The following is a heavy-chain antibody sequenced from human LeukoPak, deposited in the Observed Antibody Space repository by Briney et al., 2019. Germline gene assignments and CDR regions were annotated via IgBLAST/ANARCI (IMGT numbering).Heavy chain of an antibody. Sequence: SVKVSCKASGGTFSSYAISWVRQAPGQGLEWMGRIIPIFGTANYAQKFQGRVTITTDESTSTAYMGLSSLRSEDTAVYYCAREPIYSGCGPDYYYYYYMDVWGKGTTVTVSS. CDR2: IIPIFGTA. V-gene: IGHV1-69*05. D-gene: IGHD5-12*01. CDR3: AREPIYSGCGPDYYYYYYMDV. J-gene: IGHJ6*03. CDR1: GGTFSSYA.